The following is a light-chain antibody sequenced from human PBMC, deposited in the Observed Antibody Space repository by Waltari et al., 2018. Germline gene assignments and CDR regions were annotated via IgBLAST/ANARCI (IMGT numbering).Light chain of an antibody. J-gene: IGKJ4*01. CDR1: QNVSYS. Sequence: EIVLTQSPATLSLSPGERATLSCRTSQNVSYSLAWFQQKPGQAPSLLIYDAFTRATGIPARFRGSGSGADFTLIINSLEPEDFAVYYCHQRHKLPVAFGGGTKVEV. V-gene: IGKV3-11*01. CDR3: HQRHKLPVA. CDR2: DAF.